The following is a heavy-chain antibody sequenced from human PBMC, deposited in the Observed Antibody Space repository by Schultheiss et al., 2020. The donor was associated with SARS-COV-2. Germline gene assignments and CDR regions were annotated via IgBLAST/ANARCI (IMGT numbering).Heavy chain of an antibody. V-gene: IGHV2-5*01. D-gene: IGHD6-19*01. CDR3: AHTPGWLVPGGVEY. CDR1: GFSLSTSGVG. Sequence: SGPTLVKPTQTLTLTCTFSGFSLSTSGVGVGWIRQPPGKALEWLALIYWNDDKRYSPSLKSRLTITKDTSKNQVVLTMTNMDPVDTATYYCAHTPGWLVPGGVEYWIQGTLVTVS. J-gene: IGHJ4*02. CDR2: IYWNDDK.